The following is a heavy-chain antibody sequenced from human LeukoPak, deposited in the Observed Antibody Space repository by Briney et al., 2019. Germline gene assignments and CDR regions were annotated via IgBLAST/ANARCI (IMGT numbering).Heavy chain of an antibody. CDR3: ARSIGTPFDY. CDR1: GGSFSGYY. V-gene: IGHV4-34*01. D-gene: IGHD6-6*01. Sequence: SETLSLTCAVYGGSFSGYYWSWIRQPPGKGLEWIGEINHSGSTNYNPSLKSRVTISVDTSKNQFSLELSSVTAADTAVYYCARSIGTPFDYWGQGTLVTVSS. J-gene: IGHJ4*02. CDR2: INHSGST.